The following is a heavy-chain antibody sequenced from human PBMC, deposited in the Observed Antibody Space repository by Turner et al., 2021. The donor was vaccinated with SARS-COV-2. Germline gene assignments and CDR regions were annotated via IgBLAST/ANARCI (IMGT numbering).Heavy chain of an antibody. CDR1: GYICINYH. D-gene: IGHD3-10*01. CDR3: ARGELWSFSSYDN. Sequence: QVQLVQSGAEVKKPGASVKVSCKASGYICINYHIHWVRQAPGQGREWVGIINPSGGGTRYAQKFRGRVTMTRDTSTSTVSMELSSLRSEDTAVYYCARGELWSFSSYDNWGQGTLVTVSS. V-gene: IGHV1-46*03. J-gene: IGHJ4*02. CDR2: INPSGGGT.